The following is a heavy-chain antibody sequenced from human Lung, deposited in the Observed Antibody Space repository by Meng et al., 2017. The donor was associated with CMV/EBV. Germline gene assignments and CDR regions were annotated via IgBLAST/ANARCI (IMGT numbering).Heavy chain of an antibody. CDR2: IYYSGST. CDR1: GGSISSGDYY. CDR3: AREDSNREEDWFDP. J-gene: IGHJ5*02. D-gene: IGHD4-11*01. Sequence: QVQLQESGPGLVKPSQXLSLTCTFSGGSISSGDYYWSWIRQPPGKGLEWIGYIYYSGSTYYNPSLKSRVTISVDTSKNQFSLKLSSVTAADTAVYYCAREDSNREEDWFDPWGQGTLVTVSS. V-gene: IGHV4-30-4*08.